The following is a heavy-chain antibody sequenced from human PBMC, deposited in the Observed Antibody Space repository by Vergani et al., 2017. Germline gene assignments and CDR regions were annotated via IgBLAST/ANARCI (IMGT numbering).Heavy chain of an antibody. CDR2: IYTSGST. D-gene: IGHD6-13*01. Sequence: QVQLQESGPGLVKPSETLSLTCTVSGGSISSYYWSWTRQPPGKGLEWIGYIYTSGSTNYNPSLKSRVTISVDTSKNQCPLKLSSVTAADTAVYYCARFVPAAYRSSWERYYYCMDVWGQGTTVTVSS. CDR1: GGSISSYY. CDR3: ARFVPAAYRSSWERYYYCMDV. J-gene: IGHJ6*02. V-gene: IGHV4-4*09.